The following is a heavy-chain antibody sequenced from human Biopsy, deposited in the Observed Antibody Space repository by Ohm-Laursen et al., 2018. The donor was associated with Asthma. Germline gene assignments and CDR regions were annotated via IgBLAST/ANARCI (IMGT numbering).Heavy chain of an antibody. V-gene: IGHV1-69*01. J-gene: IGHJ4*02. CDR1: GGTFNTYV. CDR2: INSIFGTT. D-gene: IGHD2-2*01. CDR3: ARKAGSCISRTCYSLDF. Sequence: SSVKVSCKSLGGTFNTYVIGWVRQAPGQGLEWMGEINSIFGTTTYPQKFQDRVTITADDSTSTVYMELSSLRSEDTAVYYCARKAGSCISRTCYSLDFWGQGTLVTVSS.